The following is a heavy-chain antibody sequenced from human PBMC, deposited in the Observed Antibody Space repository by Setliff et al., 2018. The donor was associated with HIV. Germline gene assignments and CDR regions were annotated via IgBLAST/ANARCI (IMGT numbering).Heavy chain of an antibody. CDR3: ARGGAFCGRDSCYYLDY. D-gene: IGHD2-21*02. V-gene: IGHV4-31*01. CDR2: IYYSGSA. Sequence: SETLSLTCTVSGDSIDRSNFFWTWIRQHPGKGLEWIGYIYYSGSATYNPSLKSQAPISVDTSRNEFSLKLSSVTAADTAVYFCARGGAFCGRDSCYYLDYWGQGNPVTVSS. CDR1: GDSIDRSNFF. J-gene: IGHJ4*02.